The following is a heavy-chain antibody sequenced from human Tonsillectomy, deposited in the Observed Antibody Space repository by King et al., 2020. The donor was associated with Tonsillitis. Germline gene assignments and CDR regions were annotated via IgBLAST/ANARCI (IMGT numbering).Heavy chain of an antibody. J-gene: IGHJ3*02. CDR3: AGRSCSGGVCPFDI. D-gene: IGHD2-8*02. CDR1: GFTFSTYS. V-gene: IGHV3-21*01. Sequence: VQLVESGGGLVNPGGSLRLSCAASGFTFSTYSMNWVRQAPGRGLEWVSSISTSSAYIYYADSVKGRFTISRDNAKNSLYLQMNSLRAEDTAVYFCAGRSCSGGVCPFDIWGQGTMLTVSS. CDR2: ISTSSAYI.